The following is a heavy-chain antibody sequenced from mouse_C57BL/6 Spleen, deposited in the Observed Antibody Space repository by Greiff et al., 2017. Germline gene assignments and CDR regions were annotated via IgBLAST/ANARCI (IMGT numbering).Heavy chain of an antibody. V-gene: IGHV7-1*01. CDR2: SRNKANDYTT. CDR3: ARDAERMASRDY. CDR1: GFTFSDFY. J-gene: IGHJ4*01. D-gene: IGHD2-3*01. Sequence: EVKLVESGGGLVQSGRSLRLSCATSGFTFSDFYMEWVRQAPGKGLEWIAASRNKANDYTTEYSASVKGRFIVSRDTTQSILYLQMNALRAEDTAIYYCARDAERMASRDYWGQGTSVTVSS.